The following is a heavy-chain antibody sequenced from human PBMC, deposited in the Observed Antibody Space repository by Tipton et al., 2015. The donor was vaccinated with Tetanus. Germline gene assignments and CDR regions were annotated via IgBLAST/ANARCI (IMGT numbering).Heavy chain of an antibody. CDR1: GFSFSNYK. V-gene: IGHV3-21*01. CDR3: ASGRTLDY. CDR2: ISSTSCYI. Sequence: SLRLSCEVSGFSFSNYKMNWVRQGPGRGLEWVSSISSTSCYINYADSVKGRFTISRDNAKNSLYLQINSLRAEDAALYYCASGRTLDYWGQGTLVTVSS. J-gene: IGHJ4*02.